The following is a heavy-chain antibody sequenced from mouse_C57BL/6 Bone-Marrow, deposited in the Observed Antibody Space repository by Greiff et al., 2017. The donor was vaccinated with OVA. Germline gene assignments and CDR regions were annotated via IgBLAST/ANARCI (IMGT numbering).Heavy chain of an antibody. J-gene: IGHJ2*01. CDR3: ARIYYGKDFDY. D-gene: IGHD2-1*01. CDR1: GYTFTSYW. CDR2: IDPSDSYT. Sequence: QVQLQQPGAELVMPGASVKLSCKASGYTFTSYWMHWVKQRPGQGLEWIGEIDPSDSYTNYNQKFKGKSTLTVDKSSSTAYMQLSSLTSEDSAVYYCARIYYGKDFDYWGQGTTLTVSS. V-gene: IGHV1-69*01.